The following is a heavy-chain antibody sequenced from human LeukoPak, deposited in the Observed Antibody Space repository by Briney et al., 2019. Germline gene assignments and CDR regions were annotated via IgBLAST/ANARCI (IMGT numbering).Heavy chain of an antibody. D-gene: IGHD1-26*01. CDR3: AKYNGNYYYGIDV. Sequence: GGSLRLSCAASGFTVTTNYVTWVRQAPGKGLEWVSIIYSGGSTNYADSVKGRFTISRDNSKNTLYLQMNSLRADDTAVYYCAKYNGNYYYGIDVWGQGTTVTVSS. J-gene: IGHJ6*02. CDR1: GFTVTTNY. CDR2: IYSGGST. V-gene: IGHV3-53*01.